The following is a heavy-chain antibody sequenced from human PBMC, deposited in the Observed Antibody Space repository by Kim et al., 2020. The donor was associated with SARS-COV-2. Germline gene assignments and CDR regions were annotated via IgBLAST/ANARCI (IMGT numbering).Heavy chain of an antibody. V-gene: IGHV4-59*01. CDR3: ARDARVGATNLGT. Sequence: NPSLNGRVTISVDTSKNQFSLKLSTVTAADTAVYYCARDARVGATNLGTWGQGTLVTVSS. J-gene: IGHJ4*02. D-gene: IGHD1-26*01.